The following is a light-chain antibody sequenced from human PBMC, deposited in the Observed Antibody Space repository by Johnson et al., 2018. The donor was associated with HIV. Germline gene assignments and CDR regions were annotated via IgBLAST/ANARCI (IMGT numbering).Light chain of an antibody. Sequence: QSVLTQPPSVSAAPGQKVTVSCSGSTSNIGNNYVSWYQQLPGTDPKLLIYDNNKRPSGIPDRFSGSKSGTSATLGITGLQTGDEADYYCGTWDSSLYAYVFGTGTKVTAL. CDR1: TSNIGNNY. V-gene: IGLV1-51*01. CDR3: GTWDSSLYAYV. J-gene: IGLJ1*01. CDR2: DNN.